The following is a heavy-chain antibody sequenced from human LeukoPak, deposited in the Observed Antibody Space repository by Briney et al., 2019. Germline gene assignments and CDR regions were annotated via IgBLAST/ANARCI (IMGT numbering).Heavy chain of an antibody. D-gene: IGHD3-10*01. V-gene: IGHV4-34*01. J-gene: IGHJ3*02. Sequence: SETLSLTCAVYGGSFSDYYWSWIRQPPGKGLEWLGEINHSGSTNYNPSLKSRVTISVDTSKNQFSLKLSSVTAADTAVYYCARVRKAAPTWFGDRAFDIWGQGTMVTVSS. CDR3: ARVRKAAPTWFGDRAFDI. CDR2: INHSGST. CDR1: GGSFSDYY.